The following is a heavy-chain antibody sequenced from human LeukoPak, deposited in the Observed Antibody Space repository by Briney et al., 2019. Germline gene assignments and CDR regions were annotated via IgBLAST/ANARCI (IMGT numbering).Heavy chain of an antibody. Sequence: KPSETLSLTCTVSGGSISSYYWSWIRQPPGKGLEWTGYIYYSGSTNYNPSLKSRVTILVDTSKNQFSLKLSSVTAADTAVYYCARVEGFGELLGKDAFDIWGQGTMVTVSS. V-gene: IGHV4-59*01. CDR1: GGSISSYY. CDR2: IYYSGST. D-gene: IGHD3-10*01. CDR3: ARVEGFGELLGKDAFDI. J-gene: IGHJ3*02.